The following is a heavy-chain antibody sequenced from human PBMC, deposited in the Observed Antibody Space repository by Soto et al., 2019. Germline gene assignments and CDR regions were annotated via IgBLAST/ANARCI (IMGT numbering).Heavy chain of an antibody. CDR2: INYSGST. CDR1: SGSISSSSNH. CDR3: ARDSVTGTTSFFDY. D-gene: IGHD1-7*01. V-gene: IGHV4-39*02. Sequence: ETLSLTCTVSSGSISSSSNHWGWIRQPPGKGLEWIGNINYSGSTYYNPSLQSRLTISVDTSNNQFSLKLSSVTAADTAVYYCARDSVTGTTSFFDYWGQGTLVTVSS. J-gene: IGHJ4*02.